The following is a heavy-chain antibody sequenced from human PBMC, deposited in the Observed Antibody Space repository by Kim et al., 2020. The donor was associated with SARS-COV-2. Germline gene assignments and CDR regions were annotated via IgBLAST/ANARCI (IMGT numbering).Heavy chain of an antibody. CDR1: GNTLSELS. CDR2: FDPEAGET. CDR3: ATLSHNSFYDKSDYRLNWFDP. Sequence: ASVKVSCKVSGNTLSELSIHWVRQTPGKGLEWMGGFDPEAGETIYAQNLQGRLTMTEDTSTDTAYMELSSLRSEDTAVYYCATLSHNSFYDKSDYRLNWFDPCGQGTLVTVSS. V-gene: IGHV1-24*01. J-gene: IGHJ5*01. D-gene: IGHD3-22*01.